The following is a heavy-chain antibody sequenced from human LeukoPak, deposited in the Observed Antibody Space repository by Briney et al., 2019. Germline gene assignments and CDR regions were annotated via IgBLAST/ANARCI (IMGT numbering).Heavy chain of an antibody. V-gene: IGHV4-30-4*08. Sequence: SETLSLTCTVSGGSISSGDYYWSWIRQPPGKGLEWIGYIYYSGSTYYNPSLKSRVTISVDTSKNQFFLKQSSVTAADTAVYYCARALNYWSGWYYYMDVWGKGTTVTVSS. J-gene: IGHJ6*03. CDR3: ARALNYWSGWYYYMDV. CDR2: IYYSGST. D-gene: IGHD3-3*01. CDR1: GGSISSGDYY.